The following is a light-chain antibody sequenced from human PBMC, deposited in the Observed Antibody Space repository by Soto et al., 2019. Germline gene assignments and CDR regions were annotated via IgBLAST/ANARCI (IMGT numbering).Light chain of an antibody. V-gene: IGLV2-23*01. CDR1: SRDVGSYNF. CDR3: CSYGRSGTLI. CDR2: EDN. J-gene: IGLJ7*01. Sequence: QSALTQPASVSGSPGQSITISCTGTSRDVGSYNFVSWYQQHPGKAPKLIIYEDNKRPSGISNRFSGSRSGSTASLTISGLQAEDETNYYCCSYGRSGTLIFGGGTQLTVL.